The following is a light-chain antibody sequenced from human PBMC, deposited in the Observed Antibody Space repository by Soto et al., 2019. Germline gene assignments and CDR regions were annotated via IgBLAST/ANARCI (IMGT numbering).Light chain of an antibody. J-gene: IGKJ2*01. Sequence: EIVLTQSPGTLSLSPGERATLSCRASQSVSSSYLAWYQQKPGQAPRLLIYGASSRATGIPDRFSGSGSGTDFTITISRLEPGDFAVLDCQQYGSSPGTFGQGTKLEIK. V-gene: IGKV3-20*01. CDR2: GAS. CDR1: QSVSSSY. CDR3: QQYGSSPGT.